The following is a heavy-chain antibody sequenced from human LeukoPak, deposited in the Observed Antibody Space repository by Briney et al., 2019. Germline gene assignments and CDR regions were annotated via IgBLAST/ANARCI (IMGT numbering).Heavy chain of an antibody. CDR3: ARSPGTPSGSYRTPYFDY. J-gene: IGHJ4*02. D-gene: IGHD1-26*01. CDR2: ISSSSSYI. CDR1: GFTFSSYS. Sequence: GGSLRLSCAASGFTFSSYSMNWVRQAPGKGLEWVSFISSSSSYIYYADSVKGRFTISRDNAKNSPYLQMNSLRAEDTAVYYCARSPGTPSGSYRTPYFDYWGQGTLVAVSS. V-gene: IGHV3-21*01.